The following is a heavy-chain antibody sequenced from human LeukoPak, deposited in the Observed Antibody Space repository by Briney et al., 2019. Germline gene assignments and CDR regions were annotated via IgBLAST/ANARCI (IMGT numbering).Heavy chain of an antibody. Sequence: GGSLRLSCAASGFXFSSYGIHWVRQAPGKGLEWLAVISYDGSNKYYADSVKGRFTISRDNSKNTLYLQMNSLRAEDTAVYYCAKDRGGIAVAGTDYWGQGTLVTVSS. D-gene: IGHD6-19*01. CDR2: ISYDGSNK. J-gene: IGHJ4*02. CDR1: GFXFSSYG. CDR3: AKDRGGIAVAGTDY. V-gene: IGHV3-30*18.